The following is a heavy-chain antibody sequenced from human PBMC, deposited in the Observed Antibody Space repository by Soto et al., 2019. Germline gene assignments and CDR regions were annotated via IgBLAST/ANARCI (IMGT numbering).Heavy chain of an antibody. CDR2: ITGSGGAM. CDR1: GFAFSSSE. J-gene: IGHJ4*02. D-gene: IGHD3-9*01. Sequence: PGGSLRLSCTASGFAFSSSEMNWFRQAPGKGLEWVAYITGSGGAMFHADSVKGRFSISRDNAKNSLFLEMDSLTADDTGVYYCAKVSPLILGSPLWGQGTLVTVSS. V-gene: IGHV3-48*03. CDR3: AKVSPLILGSPL.